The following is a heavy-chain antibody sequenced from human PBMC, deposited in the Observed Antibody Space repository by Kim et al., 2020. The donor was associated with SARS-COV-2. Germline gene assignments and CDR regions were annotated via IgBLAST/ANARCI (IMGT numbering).Heavy chain of an antibody. V-gene: IGHV3-23*01. J-gene: IGHJ4*02. CDR2: ISSSGVT. Sequence: GGSLRLSCATSGFNFRSYGISWVRQAPGKGLEWVSLISSSGVTYYTDSVRGRFTVSRDISKTTVYLQLNSLAVEDTAVYYCAKTLSSSGSFTDYWGQGTLVTVSS. CDR3: AKTLSSSGSFTDY. CDR1: GFNFRSYG. D-gene: IGHD3-10*01.